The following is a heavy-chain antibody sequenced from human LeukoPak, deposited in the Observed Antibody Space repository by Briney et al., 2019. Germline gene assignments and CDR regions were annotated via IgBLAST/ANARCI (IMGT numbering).Heavy chain of an antibody. CDR3: ARGWSILQGGDWFDP. J-gene: IGHJ5*02. CDR1: GYSIGSGDY. CDR2: IHHSGNT. V-gene: IGHV4-38-2*02. Sequence: SETLSLTCTVSGYSIGSGDYWGWIRQPPGKGLEWIASIHHSGNTYYTPSLKSRVRISLDPSKNQLSLSLRSVTAADTAVYSSARGWSILQGGDWFDPWGQGTLVTVSS. D-gene: IGHD3-3*02.